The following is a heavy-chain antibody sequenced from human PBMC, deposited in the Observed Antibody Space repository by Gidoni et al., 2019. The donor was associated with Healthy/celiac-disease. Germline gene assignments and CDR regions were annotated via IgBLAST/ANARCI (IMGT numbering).Heavy chain of an antibody. V-gene: IGHV3-21*01. CDR1: GFTCSSYS. Sequence: EVQLVEAGGGLVKPGGSLRLSGAASGFTCSSYSMNWVRQAPGKGLEVVSSISSSSSYIYYADSVKGRFTISRDNAKNSLYLQMNSLRAEDTAVYYCAREAFSQYYYYIDVWGKGTTVTVSS. CDR2: ISSSSSYI. CDR3: AREAFSQYYYYIDV. D-gene: IGHD3-3*01. J-gene: IGHJ6*03.